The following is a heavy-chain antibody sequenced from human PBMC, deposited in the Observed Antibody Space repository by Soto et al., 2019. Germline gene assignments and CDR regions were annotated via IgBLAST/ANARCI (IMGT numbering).Heavy chain of an antibody. D-gene: IGHD2-21*02. Sequence: GGSLRLSCAASGFTFSNAWRSWVRQAPGKGLEWGGRIKSKTDGGTTDYAAPVKGRFTISRDDSKNTLYLQMNSLKTEDTAGYSCTTDDSHYWGQGTLVTVSS. CDR1: GFTFSNAW. CDR3: TTDDSHY. CDR2: IKSKTDGGTT. V-gene: IGHV3-15*01. J-gene: IGHJ4*02.